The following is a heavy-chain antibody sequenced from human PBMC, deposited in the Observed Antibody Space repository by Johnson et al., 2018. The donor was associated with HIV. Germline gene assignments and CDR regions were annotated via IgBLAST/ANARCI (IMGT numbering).Heavy chain of an antibody. V-gene: IGHV3-15*01. D-gene: IGHD3-3*01. Sequence: VQLVESGGGLIQPGGSLRLSCAASGFTVSSNYMSWVRQAPGKGLEWVGRIKSKTDGGTTDYAAPVKGRFTISRDDSKNTLYLQMNSLKTEDTAVYYCTAGLTMFRVVILDAFDIWGQGTMVTVAS. CDR1: GFTVSSNY. CDR2: IKSKTDGGTT. J-gene: IGHJ3*02. CDR3: TAGLTMFRVVILDAFDI.